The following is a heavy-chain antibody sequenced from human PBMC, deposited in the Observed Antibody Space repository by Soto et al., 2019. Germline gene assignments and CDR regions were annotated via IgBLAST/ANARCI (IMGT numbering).Heavy chain of an antibody. CDR2: IIPIFGTV. V-gene: IGHV1-69*12. J-gene: IGHJ2*01. Sequence: QVQLVQSGAEVKKPGSSVKVSCKASGGTFSNYPISWVRQAPGQGLEWMGGIIPIFGTVNYAQKFKGRVTITADESTSTAYMELSSLRSDDTAVYYCARGNHRWRQLWYFDLWGRGTLVTVSS. D-gene: IGHD5-12*01. CDR1: GGTFSNYP. CDR3: ARGNHRWRQLWYFDL.